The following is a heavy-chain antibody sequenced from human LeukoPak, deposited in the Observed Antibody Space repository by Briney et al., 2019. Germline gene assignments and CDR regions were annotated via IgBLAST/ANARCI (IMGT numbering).Heavy chain of an antibody. J-gene: IGHJ3*02. CDR3: AGDVNYGGNSRAFDI. D-gene: IGHD4-23*01. V-gene: IGHV4-34*01. CDR2: INHSGST. CDR1: GGSFSGYY. Sequence: SETLSLTRAVYGGSFSGYYWSWIRQPPGKGLEWIGEINHSGSTNYNPSLKSRVTISVDTSKNQFSLKLSSVTAADTAVYYCAGDVNYGGNSRAFDIWGQGTMVTVSS.